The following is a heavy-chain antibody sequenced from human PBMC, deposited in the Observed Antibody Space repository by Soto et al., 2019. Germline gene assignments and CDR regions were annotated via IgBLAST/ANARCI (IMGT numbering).Heavy chain of an antibody. CDR2: ISYTGST. Sequence: PSETLSLTCTVSGGSISSGDYYWSWIRQPPGKGLEWIGFISYTGSTNYNPSLKSRVTISVDTSKNQFSLKLSSVTAADTAVYYCARLVPGTTENYFDSWGQGTLVTVSS. V-gene: IGHV4-61*08. CDR1: GGSISSGDYY. CDR3: ARLVPGTTENYFDS. D-gene: IGHD1-1*01. J-gene: IGHJ4*02.